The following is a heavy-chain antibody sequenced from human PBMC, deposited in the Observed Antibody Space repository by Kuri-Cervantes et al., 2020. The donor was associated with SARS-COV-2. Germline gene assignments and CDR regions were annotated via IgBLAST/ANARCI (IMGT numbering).Heavy chain of an antibody. CDR3: GRVSWLPLWRRYSDS. CDR2: LDTSGTT. Sequence: SETLSLTCAVSGVSVSHGTYSWSWIRQPAGKGLEWIGHLDTSGTTTYNPSLKSRVTISLDTSKNHVSLRLTSATAAGTAVYYCGRVSWLPLWRRYSDSWGQGTLVTVSS. CDR1: GVSVSHGTYS. V-gene: IGHV4-61*09. D-gene: IGHD5-24*01. J-gene: IGHJ4*02.